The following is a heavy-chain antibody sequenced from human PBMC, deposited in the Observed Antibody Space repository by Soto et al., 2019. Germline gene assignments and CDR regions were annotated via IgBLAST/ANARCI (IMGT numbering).Heavy chain of an antibody. CDR1: GGSISSGGYY. CDR2: IYYSGST. Sequence: SETLSLTCTVSGGSISSGGYYWSWIRQHPGKGLEWIGYIYYSGSTYYNPSLKSRVTISVDTSKNQFSLKLSSVTAADTAVYYCARARTYCSSTSCYYDEILGFEYWGQGTLVTVSS. D-gene: IGHD2-2*01. J-gene: IGHJ4*02. CDR3: ARARTYCSSTSCYYDEILGFEY. V-gene: IGHV4-31*03.